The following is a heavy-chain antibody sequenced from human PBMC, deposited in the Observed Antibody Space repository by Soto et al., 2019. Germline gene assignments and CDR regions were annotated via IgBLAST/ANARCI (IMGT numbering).Heavy chain of an antibody. CDR3: ERIKSAVDYYYGMDV. V-gene: IGHV5-51*01. Sequence: GESLKISCKGSGYSFTSYWIGWVRQMPGKGLEWMGIIYPGDSDTRYSPSFQGQVTISADKSISTAYLQWSSLKASDTAMYYCERIKSAVDYYYGMDVWGQGTKVTVYS. J-gene: IGHJ6*02. CDR1: GYSFTSYW. CDR2: IYPGDSDT.